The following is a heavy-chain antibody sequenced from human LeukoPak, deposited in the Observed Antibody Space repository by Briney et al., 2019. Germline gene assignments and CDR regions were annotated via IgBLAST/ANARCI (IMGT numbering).Heavy chain of an antibody. V-gene: IGHV1-2*02. D-gene: IGHD2-15*01. CDR2: INPNSGGT. Sequence: GASVKVSCKASGYTFTGYYMHWVRQAPGQGLEWMGWINPNSGGTNYAQKFQGRVTMTRDTSISTAYMELSRLRSDDTAVYYCARVRCSGGSCYSGVFDYWGQGTLVTVSS. CDR3: ARVRCSGGSCYSGVFDY. CDR1: GYTFTGYY. J-gene: IGHJ4*02.